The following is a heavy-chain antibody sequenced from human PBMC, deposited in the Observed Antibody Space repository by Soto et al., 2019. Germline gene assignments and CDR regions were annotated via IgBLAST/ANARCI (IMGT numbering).Heavy chain of an antibody. D-gene: IGHD3-3*01. V-gene: IGHV3-23*01. CDR2: LSGNSGTT. J-gene: IGHJ4*02. CDR3: AKGSKFTIFSANDF. Sequence: EVQLLESGGGLVQPGGSLRLSCAASGFTFSSYAMTWVRQAPGKRLEWVSALSGNSGTTYSADSVKGRFTISRDNSRNTLYLQMSSLRAEDTALYYCAKGSKFTIFSANDFWGQGTLVTVSS. CDR1: GFTFSSYA.